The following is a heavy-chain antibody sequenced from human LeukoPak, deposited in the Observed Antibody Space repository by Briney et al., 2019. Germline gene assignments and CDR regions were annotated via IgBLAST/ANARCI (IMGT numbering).Heavy chain of an antibody. D-gene: IGHD3-10*01. CDR3: ARSYYGSGSYPFDY. J-gene: IGHJ4*02. Sequence: GESLKISCKGSGYSFTSYWIGWVRQMPGKGLEWMGIIYPGDSDTRYSPSLQDQVTISADKSIGTAYLQWSSLKASDTAMYYCARSYYGSGSYPFDYWGQGTLVTVSS. V-gene: IGHV5-51*01. CDR2: IYPGDSDT. CDR1: GYSFTSYW.